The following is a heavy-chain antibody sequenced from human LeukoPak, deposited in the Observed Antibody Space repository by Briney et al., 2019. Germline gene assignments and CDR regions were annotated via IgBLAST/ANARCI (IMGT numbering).Heavy chain of an antibody. CDR1: GFNFSIYG. V-gene: IGHV3-30*02. J-gene: IGHJ4*02. CDR3: VKDQGECPGSRCYLRFLEY. Sequence: GGSLRLSCAASGFNFSIYGMHWVRQAPGKGLEWVTFVRYDQGATVYADSVQGRFAISRDNSKNTVYLQMNSLRVEDTALYFCVKDQGECPGSRCYLRFLEYWGQGTLVIVSS. D-gene: IGHD3-3*01. CDR2: VRYDQGAT.